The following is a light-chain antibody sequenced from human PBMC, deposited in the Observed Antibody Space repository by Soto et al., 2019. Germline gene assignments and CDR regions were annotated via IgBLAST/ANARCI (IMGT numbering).Light chain of an antibody. Sequence: QSALTQPRSVSGSPGQSVTISCTGTSSDVGAYNYVSWYQQYPGKAPKFMIYDVSKRPSGVPDRFSGSKSGNTASLTISGLQAEDEADYYCCSYAGSYTLVFGGGTQLTVL. CDR1: SSDVGAYNY. CDR3: CSYAGSYTLV. V-gene: IGLV2-11*01. J-gene: IGLJ2*01. CDR2: DVS.